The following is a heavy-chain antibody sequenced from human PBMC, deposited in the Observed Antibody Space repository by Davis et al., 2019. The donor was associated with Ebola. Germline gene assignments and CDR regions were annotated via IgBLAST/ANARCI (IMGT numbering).Heavy chain of an antibody. J-gene: IGHJ4*02. CDR3: ARDPPYDQGYDY. CDR1: GDSVPSNSAA. V-gene: IGHV6-1*01. Sequence: SQTPSLTRSITGDSVPSNSAAWNWNRQSPSRGLEWLGRTYYRSKWFVDYAVSVKSRITINPDTSKNQFSLQLTSVTPEDTALYYCARDPPYDQGYDYWGQGTLVTVSS. D-gene: IGHD3-22*01. CDR2: TYYRSKWFV.